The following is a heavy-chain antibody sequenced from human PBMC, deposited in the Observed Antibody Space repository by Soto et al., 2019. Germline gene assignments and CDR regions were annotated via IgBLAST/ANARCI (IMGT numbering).Heavy chain of an antibody. J-gene: IGHJ4*02. CDR3: AKGSTVTTYFDY. Sequence: GVSLRLSCAASGFTFSSYAMSWVRQAPGKGLEWVSAISGSGGSTYYADSVKGRFTISRDNSKNTLYLQMNSLRAEDTAVYYCAKGSTVTTYFDYWGQGTLVTVSS. D-gene: IGHD4-17*01. V-gene: IGHV3-23*01. CDR2: ISGSGGST. CDR1: GFTFSSYA.